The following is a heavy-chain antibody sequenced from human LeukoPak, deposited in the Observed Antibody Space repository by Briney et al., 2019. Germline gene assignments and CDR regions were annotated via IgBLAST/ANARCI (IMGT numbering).Heavy chain of an antibody. J-gene: IGHJ4*02. CDR2: INHSGST. Sequence: PSETLSLTCAVYGGSFSGYYWSWICQPPGKGLEWIGEINHSGSTNYNPSLKSRVTISVDTSKNQFSLKLSSVTAADTAVYYCARDNLIAAHDCWGQGTLVTVSS. CDR3: ARDNLIAAHDC. D-gene: IGHD6-13*01. V-gene: IGHV4-34*01. CDR1: GGSFSGYY.